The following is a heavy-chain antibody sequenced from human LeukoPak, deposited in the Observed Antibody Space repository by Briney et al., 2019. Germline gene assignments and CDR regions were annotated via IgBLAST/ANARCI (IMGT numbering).Heavy chain of an antibody. CDR1: GYTFTGYY. CDR3: ARGIGDYYDSSGSYFHFDY. J-gene: IGHJ4*02. D-gene: IGHD3-22*01. CDR2: INPNSGGT. V-gene: IGHV1-2*02. Sequence: ASVKVSYKASGYTFTGYYMHWVRQAPGQGLEWMGWINPNSGGTNYAQKFQGRVTMTRDTSISTAFMELSRLRSDDTAVYYCARGIGDYYDSSGSYFHFDYWGQGTLVTVSS.